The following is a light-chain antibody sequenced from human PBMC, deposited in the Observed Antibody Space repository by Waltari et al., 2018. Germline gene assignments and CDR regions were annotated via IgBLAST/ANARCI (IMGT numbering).Light chain of an antibody. V-gene: IGLV1-40*01. CDR1: SSNIGAGYD. J-gene: IGLJ2*01. CDR3: QSYDSSLSGGV. CDR2: GNS. Sequence: QSVLTLPPSVSGAPGQRVTISCTGSSSNIGAGYDVHWYQQLPGTAPKLLIYGNSKRPSGVPDRFSGSKSGTSASLAITGLQAEDEADYYCQSYDSSLSGGVFGGGTKLTVL.